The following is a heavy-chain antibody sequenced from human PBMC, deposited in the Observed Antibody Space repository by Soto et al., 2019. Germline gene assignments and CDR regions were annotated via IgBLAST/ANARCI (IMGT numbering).Heavy chain of an antibody. J-gene: IGHJ4*02. CDR1: GGSFSGYY. CDR3: ARGDSSGYSYGYSLDY. D-gene: IGHD5-18*01. Sequence: QVQLQQWGAGLLKPSETLSLTCAVYGGSFSGYYWSWIRQPPGKGLGWIGEINHSGSTNYNPSLKSRVTISVDTSKNQFSLKLSSVTAADTAVYYCARGDSSGYSYGYSLDYWGQGTLVTVSS. CDR2: INHSGST. V-gene: IGHV4-34*01.